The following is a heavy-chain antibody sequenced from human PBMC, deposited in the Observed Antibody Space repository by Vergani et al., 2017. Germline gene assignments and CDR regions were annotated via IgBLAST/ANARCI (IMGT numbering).Heavy chain of an antibody. CDR3: ARAGIAVAGTN. V-gene: IGHV3-23*01. Sequence: EVQLLESGGGLVQPGGSLRLSCAASGFTFSSYAMSWVRQAPGKGLEWVSAISGSGGSTYYADSVKGRFTISRDNAKNSLYLQMNSLRAEDTAVYYCARAGIAVAGTNWGQGTLVTVSS. D-gene: IGHD6-19*01. CDR2: ISGSGGST. J-gene: IGHJ4*02. CDR1: GFTFSSYA.